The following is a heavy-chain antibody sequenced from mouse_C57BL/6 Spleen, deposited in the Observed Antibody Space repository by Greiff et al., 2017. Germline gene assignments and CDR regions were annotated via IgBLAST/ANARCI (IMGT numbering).Heavy chain of an antibody. V-gene: IGHV1-82*01. CDR2: IYPGDGDT. CDR1: GSAFSRSW. J-gene: IGHJ2*01. Sequence: QVHVKQSGPELVKPGASVKISCKASGSAFSRSWLHWVKQRPGKGLEWIGRIYPGDGDTIYTRKFKGKATLTAYKSASTAYMQLRSLTSEDSAVYFCAGWRPSYFDYWGQGTTLTVSS. CDR3: AGWRPSYFDY.